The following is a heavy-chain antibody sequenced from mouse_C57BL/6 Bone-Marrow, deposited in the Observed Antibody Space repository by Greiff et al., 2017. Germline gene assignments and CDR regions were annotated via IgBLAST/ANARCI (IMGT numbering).Heavy chain of an antibody. CDR1: GFNIKDDY. CDR3: TTYYGSSYWYYYAMDY. CDR2: IDPENGDT. D-gene: IGHD1-1*01. J-gene: IGHJ4*01. Sequence: VTLKESGAELVRPGASVKLSCTASGFNIKDDYMHWVKQRPEQGLEWIGWIDPENGDTEYASKFQGKATITADTSSNTAYLQLSSLTSEDTAVYYCTTYYGSSYWYYYAMDYWGQGTSVTVSS. V-gene: IGHV14-4*01.